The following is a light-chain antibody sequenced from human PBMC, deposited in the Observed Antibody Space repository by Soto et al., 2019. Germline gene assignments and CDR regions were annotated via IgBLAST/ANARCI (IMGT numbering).Light chain of an antibody. CDR2: EAS. CDR3: CSYAGGSPLGV. V-gene: IGLV2-23*02. CDR1: SSDVGNYNL. Sequence: SVLTQPASVSGSPGQSITISCPGTSSDVGNYNLVSWYQQHPGKAPKLMIYEASKRPSGVSNRFSASKSGITASLTISGLQAEDEADYYCCSYAGGSPLGVFGTGTKVTVL. J-gene: IGLJ1*01.